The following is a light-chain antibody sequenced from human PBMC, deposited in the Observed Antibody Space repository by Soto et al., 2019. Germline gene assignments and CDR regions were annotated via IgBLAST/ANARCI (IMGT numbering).Light chain of an antibody. Sequence: EIVLTQSPGTLSLSPGERATLSCRASQSVSSSYLAWYQHKPGQAPRLLIYGASSRATGIPDRFSGSGSGTDFTLTILRLAPEEFAVYYGQQYGRSPHTFGQGPKLEIK. CDR2: GAS. V-gene: IGKV3-20*01. J-gene: IGKJ2*01. CDR1: QSVSSSY. CDR3: QQYGRSPHT.